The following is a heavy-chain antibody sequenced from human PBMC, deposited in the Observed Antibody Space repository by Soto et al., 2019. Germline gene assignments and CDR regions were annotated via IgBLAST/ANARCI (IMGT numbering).Heavy chain of an antibody. CDR3: AREETTMDTIDY. CDR2: IYYSGST. CDR1: GGSITSGGYY. Sequence: SETLSLTCTVSGGSITSGGYYWIWIRQHPGKGLEWIGYIYYSGSTYYNPSLKSRVTMSVDTSKNQFSLNLRSVTDADTAVYYCAREETTMDTIDYRGQGTLVTVSS. D-gene: IGHD5-18*01. J-gene: IGHJ4*02. V-gene: IGHV4-31*03.